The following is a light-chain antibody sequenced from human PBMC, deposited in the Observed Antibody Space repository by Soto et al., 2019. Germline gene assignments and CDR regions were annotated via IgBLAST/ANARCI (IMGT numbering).Light chain of an antibody. J-gene: IGKJ2*01. V-gene: IGKV3-15*01. CDR3: QQYNNWPPLMYT. CDR1: QSISIN. Sequence: EIVMTQSPATLSVSPGERATLSCRASQSISINLAWYQQKPGQAPRLLIYGASTRATGIPARFGGSGSGTEFTLTISSLQSEDFSVYYCQQYNNWPPLMYTFGQGTKLEIK. CDR2: GAS.